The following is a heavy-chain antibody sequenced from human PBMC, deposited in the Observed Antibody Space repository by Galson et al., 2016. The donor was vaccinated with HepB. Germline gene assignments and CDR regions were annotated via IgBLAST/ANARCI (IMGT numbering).Heavy chain of an antibody. CDR1: GFAFRTYS. J-gene: IGHJ6*03. CDR3: AKAHPFNDYYYYFYMDV. V-gene: IGHV3-23*01. CDR2: ISGSGTST. D-gene: IGHD2-8*01. Sequence: SLRLSCAASGFAFRTYSMNWVRQTPGKGLKWVSAISGSGTSTYYADSVKGRFTISRDKSRNTLYLQMNSLRAEDTAVYYCAKAHPFNDYYYYFYMDVWGKGTTVTVSS.